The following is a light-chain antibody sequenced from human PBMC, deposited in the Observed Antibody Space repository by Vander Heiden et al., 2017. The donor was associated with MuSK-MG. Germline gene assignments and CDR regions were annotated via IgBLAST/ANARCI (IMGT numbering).Light chain of an antibody. CDR1: QGVASN. Sequence: ETVKTQSPATLSVSPGERATLPCRASQGVASNLAWYQQKPGQAPRLLIHGASTRATGIPARFSGSGSGREFTLTISSLQSEDFAVYYCQQYNNWPPRFTFGPGTKVDIK. V-gene: IGKV3-15*01. CDR3: QQYNNWPPRFT. J-gene: IGKJ3*01. CDR2: GAS.